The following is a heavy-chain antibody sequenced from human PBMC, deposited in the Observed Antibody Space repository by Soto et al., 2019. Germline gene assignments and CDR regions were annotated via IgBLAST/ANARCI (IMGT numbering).Heavy chain of an antibody. CDR1: GFTFSSYG. V-gene: IGHV3-30*18. CDR3: AKARNAWLQLYQFDY. J-gene: IGHJ4*02. D-gene: IGHD5-18*01. CDR2: ISYDGSNK. Sequence: QVQLVESGGGVVQPGRSLRLSCAASGFTFSSYGMHWVRQAPGKGLEWVAVISYDGSNKYYADSVKGRFTISRDNSKNTLYLQMNSLRAEDTAVYYCAKARNAWLQLYQFDYWGQGTLVTVSS.